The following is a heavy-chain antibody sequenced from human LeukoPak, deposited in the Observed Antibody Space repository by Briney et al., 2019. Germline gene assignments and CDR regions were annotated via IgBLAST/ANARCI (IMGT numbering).Heavy chain of an antibody. CDR3: ARRPRVVVPAAIGDYYYYYGMDV. CDR2: INHSGST. Sequence: PSETLSLTCAVYGGSFSGYYWSWIRQPPGKGLEWIGEINHSGSTNYNPSLKSRVTISVDTSKNQFSLKLSSVTAADTAVYYCARRPRVVVPAAIGDYYYYYGMDVWGQGTTVTVSS. D-gene: IGHD2-2*01. J-gene: IGHJ6*02. CDR1: GGSFSGYY. V-gene: IGHV4-34*01.